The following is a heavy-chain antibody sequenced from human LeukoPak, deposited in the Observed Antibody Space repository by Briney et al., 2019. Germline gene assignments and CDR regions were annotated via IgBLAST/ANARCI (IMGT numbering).Heavy chain of an antibody. V-gene: IGHV4-59*01. CDR3: ARVTGYMIEDYFDY. D-gene: IGHD3-22*01. CDR1: GGSISTYY. J-gene: IGHJ4*02. Sequence: PSETLSLTCTVSGGSISTYYWSWIRQPPGKGLECIGYIYYSGSTNYNPSLKSRVTISVDTSKNQFSLRLSSVTAADTAVYYCARVTGYMIEDYFDYWGQGTLVTVSS. CDR2: IYYSGST.